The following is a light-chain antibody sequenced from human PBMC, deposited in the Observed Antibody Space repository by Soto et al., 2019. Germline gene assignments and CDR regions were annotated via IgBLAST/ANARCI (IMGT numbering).Light chain of an antibody. CDR3: QQYNNWPST. J-gene: IGKJ1*01. CDR1: QSVSSN. Sequence: EIVMTQSPATLSVSPGERVTLSCRASQSVSSNLAWYQQKPGQAPRFLIYGASTRAPGIPTRLSGSGSGTEFTLTISSLQSEDFAVYYCQQYNNWPSTFGQGTKVEIK. V-gene: IGKV3-15*01. CDR2: GAS.